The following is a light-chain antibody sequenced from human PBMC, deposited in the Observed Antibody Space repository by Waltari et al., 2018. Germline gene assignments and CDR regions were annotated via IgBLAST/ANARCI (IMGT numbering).Light chain of an antibody. V-gene: IGKV3-11*01. CDR2: DAS. J-gene: IGKJ2*01. CDR3: QQRSNWPPVYT. CDR1: QSVSSY. Sequence: DIVLTQSPATLSLSPGERATLSCRASQSVSSYLAWYQQKPGQAPRLLIYDASNRATGIPARFSGSGYGTDFTLTISSLEPEDFAVYFCQQRSNWPPVYTFGQGTKLDIK.